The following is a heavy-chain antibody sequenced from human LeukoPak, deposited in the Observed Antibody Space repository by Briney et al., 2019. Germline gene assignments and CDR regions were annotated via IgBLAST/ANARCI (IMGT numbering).Heavy chain of an antibody. CDR1: GFTFSSYA. CDR3: AKDSGYSSSSIAFDY. V-gene: IGHV3-23*01. CDR2: ISGSGGST. J-gene: IGHJ4*02. Sequence: GGSLRLACAASGFTFSSYAMSWVRQAPGKGLEWVSAISGSGGSTYYTDSVKGRFTISRDNSKNTLYLQMNSLRAEDTAVYYCAKDSGYSSSSIAFDYWGQGTLVTVSS. D-gene: IGHD6-6*01.